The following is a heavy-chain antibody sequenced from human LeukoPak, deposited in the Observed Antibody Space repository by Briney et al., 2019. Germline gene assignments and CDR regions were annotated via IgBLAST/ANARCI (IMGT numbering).Heavy chain of an antibody. D-gene: IGHD5-12*01. CDR3: AKMDIVATIYWFDP. Sequence: PSETLFLTCTVSGGSISSYYWSWIRQPPGKGLEWIGYIYYSGSTNYNPSLKSRVTISVDTSKNQFSLKLSSVTAADTAVYYCAKMDIVATIYWFDPWGQGTLVTVSS. V-gene: IGHV4-59*01. CDR2: IYYSGST. CDR1: GGSISSYY. J-gene: IGHJ5*02.